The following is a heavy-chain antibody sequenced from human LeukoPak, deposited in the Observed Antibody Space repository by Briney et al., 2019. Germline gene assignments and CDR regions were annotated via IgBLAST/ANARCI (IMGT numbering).Heavy chain of an antibody. Sequence: PETLSLTCTVSGGSISSSSYYWGWIRQPPGKGLGGIGSIYYSGSTYYNPSLRSGSTISVDTSKNQFSLKLSSLTAAHTAVYYCARPLRYNESSGYYPTDDSFDIWSQGTMATVSS. CDR2: IYYSGST. J-gene: IGHJ3*02. D-gene: IGHD3-22*01. CDR3: ARPLRYNESSGYYPTDDSFDI. CDR1: GGSISSSSYY. V-gene: IGHV4-39*01.